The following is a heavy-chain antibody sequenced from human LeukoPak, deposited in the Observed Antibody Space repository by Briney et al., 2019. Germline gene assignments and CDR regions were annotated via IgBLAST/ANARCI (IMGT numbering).Heavy chain of an antibody. CDR3: ARDRRGYSYGFDY. CDR1: GFTFSSYS. V-gene: IGHV3-21*01. J-gene: IGHJ4*02. CDR2: ISSSNSYI. Sequence: GGSLRLSCAASGFTFSSYSMNWVRQAPGKGLEWVSSISSSNSYIYYADSVKGRFTISRDNAKNSLYLQMNSLRAEDTAVYYCARDRRGYSYGFDYWGQGTLVTVSS. D-gene: IGHD5-18*01.